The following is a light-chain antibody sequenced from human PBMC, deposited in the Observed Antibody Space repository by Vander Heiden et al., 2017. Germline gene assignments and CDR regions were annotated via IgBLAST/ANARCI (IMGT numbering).Light chain of an antibody. CDR1: RSNIGAGFD. CDR3: QSYDSSLSAWV. V-gene: IGLV1-40*01. J-gene: IGLJ3*02. Sequence: QSVLTQPPSVSWAPGQRVTISCTGSRSNIGAGFDVHWYQQLPGAAPKLLIYGKSNRPSGVPDRFSDSKSDTSASLAITGLQAEDEADYYCQSYDSSLSAWVFGGGTKLTV. CDR2: GKS.